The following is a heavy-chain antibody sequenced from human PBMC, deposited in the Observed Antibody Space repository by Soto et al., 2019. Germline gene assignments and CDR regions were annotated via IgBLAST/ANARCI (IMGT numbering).Heavy chain of an antibody. CDR2: IIPIFGTA. CDR3: ARFRMKDSSGYFAFDI. J-gene: IGHJ3*02. D-gene: IGHD3-22*01. Sequence: SVKVSCKASGGTFSSYAISWVRQAPGQGLEWMGGIIPIFGTANYAQKFQGRVTITADESTSTAYMELSSLRSEDTAVYYCARFRMKDSSGYFAFDIWGQGTMVTVSS. CDR1: GGTFSSYA. V-gene: IGHV1-69*13.